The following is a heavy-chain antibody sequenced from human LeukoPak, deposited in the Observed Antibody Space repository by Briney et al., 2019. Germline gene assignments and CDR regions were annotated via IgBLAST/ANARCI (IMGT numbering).Heavy chain of an antibody. Sequence: PSETLSLTCAVSGGSISSSNWWSWVRQPPGKGLEWIGEIYHSGSTNYNPSLKSRVTISVDKSKNQFSLKLSSVTAADTAVYYCARDEQAVSGTYGMDVWGQGTTVTVSS. CDR1: GGSISSSNW. V-gene: IGHV4-4*02. D-gene: IGHD6-19*01. CDR2: IYHSGST. CDR3: ARDEQAVSGTYGMDV. J-gene: IGHJ6*02.